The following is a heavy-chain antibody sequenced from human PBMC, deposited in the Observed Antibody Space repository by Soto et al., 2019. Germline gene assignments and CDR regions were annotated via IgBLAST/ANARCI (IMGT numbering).Heavy chain of an antibody. D-gene: IGHD2-15*01. CDR3: ARLGPNIGNWFAP. CDR1: GYTFTRYD. CDR2: MNPNSGNT. J-gene: IGHJ5*02. Sequence: ASVKVSCKASGYTFTRYDINWVRLATGQGLEWMGWMNPNSGNTAYAQKFQGRVTMTRNTSISTAYMELSSLRSEDTAVYYCARLGPNIGNWFAPWGQGTLVTVSS. V-gene: IGHV1-8*01.